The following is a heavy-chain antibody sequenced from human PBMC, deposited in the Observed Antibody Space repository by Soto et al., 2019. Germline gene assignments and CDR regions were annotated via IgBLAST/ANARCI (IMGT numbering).Heavy chain of an antibody. V-gene: IGHV4-59*01. Sequence: SETLSLTCTVSGGSISSYYWSWIRQPPGKGLEWIGYIYYSGSTNHNPSLKSRVTISVDTSKNQFSLKLSSVTAADTAVYYCAREPPAGGVDTAYYFDYWGQGTLVTVSS. J-gene: IGHJ4*02. D-gene: IGHD5-18*01. CDR3: AREPPAGGVDTAYYFDY. CDR1: GGSISSYY. CDR2: IYYSGST.